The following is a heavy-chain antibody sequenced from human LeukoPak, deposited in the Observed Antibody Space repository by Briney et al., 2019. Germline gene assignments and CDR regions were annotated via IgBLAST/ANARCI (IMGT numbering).Heavy chain of an antibody. Sequence: SETLSLTCTVSGGSISSSSYYWGWIRQPPGKGLEWIGSIYYSGSTYYNPSLKSRVTISVDTSKNQFSLELSSVTAADTAVYYCASHYYDSSGYYYDDYWGQGTLVTVSS. J-gene: IGHJ4*02. CDR3: ASHYYDSSGYYYDDY. D-gene: IGHD3-22*01. CDR1: GGSISSSSYY. CDR2: IYYSGST. V-gene: IGHV4-39*01.